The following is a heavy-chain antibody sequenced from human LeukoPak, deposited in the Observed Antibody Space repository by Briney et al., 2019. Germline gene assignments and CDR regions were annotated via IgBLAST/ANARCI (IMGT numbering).Heavy chain of an antibody. J-gene: IGHJ4*02. CDR1: GYSFTSYW. CDR2: IYPVDSDT. Sequence: GESLKISCKGSGYSFTSYWIGWVRQMPGRGLEWMGIIYPVDSDTRYSPSLEGQVTISADKSISTAYLQWSSLKASDTAMYYCARYTSDWYGPDYWGQGTQVTVSS. V-gene: IGHV5-51*01. CDR3: ARYTSDWYGPDY. D-gene: IGHD6-13*01.